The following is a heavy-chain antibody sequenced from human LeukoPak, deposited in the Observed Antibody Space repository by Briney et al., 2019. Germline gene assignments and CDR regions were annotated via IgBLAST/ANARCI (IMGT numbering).Heavy chain of an antibody. D-gene: IGHD5-12*01. CDR3: ARGGYPPDDAFDI. CDR1: GFTFSDHY. CDR2: TRNKANSYTT. V-gene: IGHV3-72*01. J-gene: IGHJ3*02. Sequence: PGGSLRLSCAASGFTFSDHYMDWVRQAPGKGLEWVGRTRNKANSYTTEYAASVKGRFTISRDDSKNSLYLQMNSLKTEDTAVYYCARGGYPPDDAFDIRGQGTMVTVSS.